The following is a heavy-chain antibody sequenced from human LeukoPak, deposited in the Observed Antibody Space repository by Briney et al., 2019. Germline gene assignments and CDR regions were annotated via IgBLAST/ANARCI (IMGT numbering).Heavy chain of an antibody. CDR1: GGSISSYY. D-gene: IGHD5-12*01. CDR3: ARDWPIVATITWAWFDP. Sequence: SETLSLTCTVSGGSISSYYWSWIRQPAGKGLEWIGRIYTSGSTNYNPSLRSRVTMSVDTSRNQFSLKLTSVTAADTAVYYCARDWPIVATITWAWFDPWGQGTLVTVSS. V-gene: IGHV4-4*07. J-gene: IGHJ5*02. CDR2: IYTSGST.